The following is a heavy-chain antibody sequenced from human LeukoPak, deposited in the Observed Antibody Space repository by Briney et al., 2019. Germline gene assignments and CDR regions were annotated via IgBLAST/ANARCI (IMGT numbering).Heavy chain of an antibody. CDR1: GYTFTSYY. Sequence: GASVKVSCKASGYTFTSYYMHWVRRAPGQGLEWMGIINPSGGSTSYAQKFQGRVTVTRDTSTSTVYMELSSLRSEDTAVYYCARGYCSGGSCYTIDFWGQGTLVTVSS. V-gene: IGHV1-46*01. J-gene: IGHJ4*02. CDR2: INPSGGST. D-gene: IGHD2-15*01. CDR3: ARGYCSGGSCYTIDF.